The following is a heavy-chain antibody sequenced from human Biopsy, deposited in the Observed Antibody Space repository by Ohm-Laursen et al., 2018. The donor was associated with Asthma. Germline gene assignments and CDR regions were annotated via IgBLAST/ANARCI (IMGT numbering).Heavy chain of an antibody. CDR2: ISSSSSYI. Sequence: SLRLSCAASGFTFNSYSMNWVRQAPGKGLEWVSSISSSSSYIYYADSVKGRFTISRDNAKNSLYLQMNSLRAEDTAVYYCAREGGADYYYYGMDVWGQGTTVTVSS. CDR1: GFTFNSYS. D-gene: IGHD3-16*01. J-gene: IGHJ6*02. CDR3: AREGGADYYYYGMDV. V-gene: IGHV3-21*01.